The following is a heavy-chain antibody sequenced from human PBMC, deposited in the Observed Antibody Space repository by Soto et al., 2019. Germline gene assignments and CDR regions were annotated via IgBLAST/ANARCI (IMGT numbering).Heavy chain of an antibody. CDR2: ITSSSSNFT. CDR1: GFAFSDYY. CDR3: VRDRGYSGYTF. Sequence: GGSLRLSCEASGFAFSDYYMSWIRQAPGKGLEWVAYITSSSSNFTNYADSVRGRFTTSRDNARNSVSLQMNSLRPEDTAVYYCVRDRGYSGYTFWGQGTRATDSS. J-gene: IGHJ4*02. V-gene: IGHV3-11*06. D-gene: IGHD5-12*01.